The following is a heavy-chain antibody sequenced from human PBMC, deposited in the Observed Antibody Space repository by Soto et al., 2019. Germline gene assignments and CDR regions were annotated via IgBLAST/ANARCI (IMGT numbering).Heavy chain of an antibody. J-gene: IGHJ5*02. CDR2: TYYRSRFFS. Sequence: SQTLAPTGATSGYSDFIYSGSWNLIRQSPSGGLEWLGRTYYRSRFFSDYAESVKSRIIINPDTSKNQFSLQLKSVTPEDTAVYYCVRDRYSSSGWFDPWGQGTPVTVSS. D-gene: IGHD3-10*01. CDR3: VRDRYSSSGWFDP. CDR1: GYSDFIYSGS. V-gene: IGHV6-1*01.